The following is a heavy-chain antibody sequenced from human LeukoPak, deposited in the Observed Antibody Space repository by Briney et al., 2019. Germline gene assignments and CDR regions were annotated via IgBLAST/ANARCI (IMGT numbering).Heavy chain of an antibody. V-gene: IGHV3-30-3*01. CDR3: ARDGSGNYYKNFGWFDP. D-gene: IGHD3-10*01. CDR1: GFTFSSYA. CDR2: ISYDGSNK. Sequence: GGSLRLSCAASGFTFSSYAMHWVRQAPGKGLEWVAVISYDGSNKYYADSVKGRFTISRDNSKNTLYLQMNSLRAEDTAVYYCARDGSGNYYKNFGWFDPWGQGTLVTVSS. J-gene: IGHJ5*02.